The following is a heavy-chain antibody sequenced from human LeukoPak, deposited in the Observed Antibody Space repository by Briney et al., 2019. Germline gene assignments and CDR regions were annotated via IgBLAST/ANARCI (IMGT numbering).Heavy chain of an antibody. D-gene: IGHD2-21*02. CDR2: IYDSGST. CDR3: ATLRSVYCGGDCYIDGLNWFDP. J-gene: IGHJ5*02. V-gene: IGHV4-31*03. CDR1: GGSISSGGYY. Sequence: SQTLSLTCTVSGGSISSGGYYWSWLRQHPGKGLEWIGYIYDSGSTYYNPSLKSRVPRSVDTSKKQFSLKLRSVTAADTAVYDGATLRSVYCGGDCYIDGLNWFDPWGQGTLVTVSS.